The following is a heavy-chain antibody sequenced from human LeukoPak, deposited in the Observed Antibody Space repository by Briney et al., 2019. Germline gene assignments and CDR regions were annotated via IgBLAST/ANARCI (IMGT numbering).Heavy chain of an antibody. CDR3: ARDSSSWYSNNFDY. CDR2: ISWNSGSI. V-gene: IGHV3-9*01. CDR1: GFTFDDYA. D-gene: IGHD6-13*01. Sequence: GRSLRLSCAASGFTFDDYAMHWVRQAPGKGLEWVSGISWNSGSIGYADSVKGRFTISRDNAKNSLYLQMNSLRAEDTAVYYCARDSSSWYSNNFDYWGQGTLVTVSS. J-gene: IGHJ4*02.